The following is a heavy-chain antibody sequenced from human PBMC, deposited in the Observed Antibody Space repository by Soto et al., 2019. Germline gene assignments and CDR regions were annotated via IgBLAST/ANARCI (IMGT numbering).Heavy chain of an antibody. D-gene: IGHD3-16*01. J-gene: IGHJ6*02. V-gene: IGHV1-69*12. CDR3: ARGGLRLGEPYGMDV. CDR2: IIPIFGTA. CDR1: GGTFSSYA. Sequence: QVQLVQSGAEVKKPGSSVKVSCKASGGTFSSYAISWVRQAPGQGLEWMGGIIPIFGTANYAQKFQGRVTIXXDXSRXTAYMELSSLRSEDTAVYYCARGGLRLGEPYGMDVWGQGTTVTVSS.